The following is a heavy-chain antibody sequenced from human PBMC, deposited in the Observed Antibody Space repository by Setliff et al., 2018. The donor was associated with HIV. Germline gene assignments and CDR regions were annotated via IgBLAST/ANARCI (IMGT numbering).Heavy chain of an antibody. D-gene: IGHD7-27*01. Sequence: GESLKISCQASGYSFTTYWIGWVRQMPGKGLEWVGIIYPEDSDARYSPSFQGQVTISADTSTNTAYLQWNSLKASDTAIYYCARHEDWGPLDFWGQGTLVTVSS. CDR2: IYPEDSDA. CDR1: GYSFTTYW. CDR3: ARHEDWGPLDF. V-gene: IGHV5-51*01. J-gene: IGHJ4*02.